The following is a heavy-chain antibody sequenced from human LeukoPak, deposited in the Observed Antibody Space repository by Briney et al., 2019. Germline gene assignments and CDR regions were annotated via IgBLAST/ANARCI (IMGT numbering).Heavy chain of an antibody. Sequence: GGSLRLSCAASGFTFSRFSMNWVRQAPGKVLEWVSSISSSGSYIFYADSLKGWFTISRDNAKNSLYLQMNSLRAEDTAVYYCARGYSSPPWGQGTLVTVSS. CDR1: GFTFSRFS. V-gene: IGHV3-21*01. CDR3: ARGYSSPP. CDR2: ISSSGSYI. J-gene: IGHJ5*02. D-gene: IGHD6-19*01.